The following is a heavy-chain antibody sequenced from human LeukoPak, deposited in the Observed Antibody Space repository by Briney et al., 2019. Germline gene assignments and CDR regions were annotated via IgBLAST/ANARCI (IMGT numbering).Heavy chain of an antibody. J-gene: IGHJ4*02. CDR1: GFTFSSYA. Sequence: PGGSPRLSCAASGFTFSSYAMSWVRQAPGKGLEWVSGISWNSGSIGYADSVKGRFTISRDNAKNSLYLQMNSLRAEDTALYYCAKELLVDTAMVACFDYWGQGTLVTVSS. CDR3: AKELLVDTAMVACFDY. V-gene: IGHV3-9*01. D-gene: IGHD5-18*01. CDR2: ISWNSGSI.